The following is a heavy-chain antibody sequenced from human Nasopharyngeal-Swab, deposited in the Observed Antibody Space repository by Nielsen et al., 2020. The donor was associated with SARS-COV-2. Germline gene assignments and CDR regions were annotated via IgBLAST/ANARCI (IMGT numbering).Heavy chain of an antibody. CDR2: IYYSGST. V-gene: IGHV4-30-4*01. J-gene: IGHJ4*02. D-gene: IGHD1/OR15-1a*01. CDR3: ARERTAPGTLYYFDY. Sequence: WIRQPPGKGLEWIGYIYYSGSTYYNPPLKSRLTMSVDTSKNQFSLKLTSVTAADTAPYYCARERTAPGTLYYFDYWGQGTPVTVSS.